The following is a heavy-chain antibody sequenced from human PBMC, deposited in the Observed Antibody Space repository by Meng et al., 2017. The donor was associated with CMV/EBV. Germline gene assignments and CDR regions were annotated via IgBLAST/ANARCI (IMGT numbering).Heavy chain of an antibody. CDR2: INSDGSST. CDR1: GFTFSSYW. J-gene: IGHJ4*02. D-gene: IGHD5-18*01. CDR3: ARDRSSYEYYFDY. Sequence: GESLKISCAASGFTFSSYWMHWVRQAPGKGLVWVSRINSDGSSTSYADSVKGRFTISRDNAKNTLYLQMNSLRAEDTAVYYCARDRSSYEYYFDYWGQGTLVTVSS. V-gene: IGHV3-74*01.